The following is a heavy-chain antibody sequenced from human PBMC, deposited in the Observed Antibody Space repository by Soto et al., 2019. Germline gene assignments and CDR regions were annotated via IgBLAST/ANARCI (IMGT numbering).Heavy chain of an antibody. Sequence: QVQVVQSGAEVKKPGSSVKVSCKASGGTFSNDIITWVRQAPGQGLEWMGRIIPLLDIANYAQKFQGRVTITADKYTSTAYMELNSLRSEDTAVYYCVRDSPTGSTYSGYDGIDYWGQGTLVTVSS. CDR1: GGTFSNDI. J-gene: IGHJ4*02. CDR2: IIPLLDIA. CDR3: VRDSPTGSTYSGYDGIDY. V-gene: IGHV1-69*08. D-gene: IGHD5-12*01.